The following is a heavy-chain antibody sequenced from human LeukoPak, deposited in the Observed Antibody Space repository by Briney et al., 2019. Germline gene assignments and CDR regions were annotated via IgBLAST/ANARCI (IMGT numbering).Heavy chain of an antibody. J-gene: IGHJ4*02. CDR1: GFTFRSYE. V-gene: IGHV3-48*03. CDR2: ISSSGSTI. D-gene: IGHD1-14*01. CDR3: ARGSSRPLDY. Sequence: PGGSLRLSCAASGFTFRSYEMNWVRQAPGKGLEWVSYISSSGSTIYYADSVKGRFTISRDNARNSLYLQMNSLRAEDTAVYYCARGSSRPLDYWGQGTLVTVSS.